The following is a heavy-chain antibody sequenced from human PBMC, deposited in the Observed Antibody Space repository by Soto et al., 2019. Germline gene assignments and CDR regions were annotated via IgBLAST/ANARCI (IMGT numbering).Heavy chain of an antibody. Sequence: PSETLSLTCAVYGGSFSGYYWSWIRQPPGKGLEWIGEINHSGSTNYNPSLKSRVTISVDTSKNQFSLKLSSVTAADTAVYYCASSTLKGDPYNWFDPWGQGTLVTVSS. V-gene: IGHV4-34*01. CDR3: ASSTLKGDPYNWFDP. CDR1: GGSFSGYY. CDR2: INHSGST. D-gene: IGHD3-16*01. J-gene: IGHJ5*02.